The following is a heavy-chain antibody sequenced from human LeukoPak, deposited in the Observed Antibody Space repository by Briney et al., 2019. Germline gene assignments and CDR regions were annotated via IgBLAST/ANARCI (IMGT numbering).Heavy chain of an antibody. V-gene: IGHV1-18*01. CDR3: ARARIAAAGMQAFDI. J-gene: IGHJ3*02. D-gene: IGHD6-13*01. CDR1: GYTFTSYV. CDR2: LSTYNGTT. Sequence: ASVKVSCKASGYTFTSYVINWVRQAPGQGLEWMGWLSTYNGTTNYAQKFQGRVTMTRDMSTSTVYMELSSLRSEDTAVYYCARARIAAAGMQAFDIWGQGTMVTVSS.